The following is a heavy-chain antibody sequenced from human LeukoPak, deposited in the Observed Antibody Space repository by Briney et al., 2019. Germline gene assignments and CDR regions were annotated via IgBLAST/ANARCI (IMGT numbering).Heavy chain of an antibody. CDR2: IIPIFGTA. Sequence: SVKVSCKASGGTFSSYAISWVRQAPGQGLEWMGGIIPIFGTANYAQKFQGRVTITTDESTGTAYMELSSLRSEDTAVYYCARARGYSYGYEGYFDYWGQGTLVTVSS. V-gene: IGHV1-69*05. J-gene: IGHJ4*02. CDR1: GGTFSSYA. D-gene: IGHD5-18*01. CDR3: ARARGYSYGYEGYFDY.